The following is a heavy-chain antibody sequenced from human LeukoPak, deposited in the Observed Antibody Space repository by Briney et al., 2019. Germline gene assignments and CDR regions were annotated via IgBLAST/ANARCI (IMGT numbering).Heavy chain of an antibody. CDR2: ISVYNGNT. D-gene: IGHD3-10*01. J-gene: IGHJ3*02. Sequence: GASVKVSCKASGYTFISYGISWVRQAPGQGLEWMGRISVYNGNTNYAQKLQGRVTMTTDTSTSTAYMELRSLRPDDTAVYYCASPLTYYASGSSPGAFDIWGQGTMVTVSS. CDR3: ASPLTYYASGSSPGAFDI. CDR1: GYTFISYG. V-gene: IGHV1-18*01.